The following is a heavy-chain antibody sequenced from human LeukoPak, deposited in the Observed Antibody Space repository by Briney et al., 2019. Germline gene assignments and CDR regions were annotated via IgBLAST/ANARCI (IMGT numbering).Heavy chain of an antibody. CDR2: INHSGST. J-gene: IGHJ4*02. Sequence: SETLSLTCAVYGGSFSGYYWSWIRQPPGKGLEWIGEINHSGSTNYNPSLKSRVTISVDTSKNQFSLKLSSVTAADTAVYYCASLTTYYYDSSGYPYWGQGTLVTVSS. CDR1: GGSFSGYY. D-gene: IGHD3-22*01. CDR3: ASLTTYYYDSSGYPY. V-gene: IGHV4-34*01.